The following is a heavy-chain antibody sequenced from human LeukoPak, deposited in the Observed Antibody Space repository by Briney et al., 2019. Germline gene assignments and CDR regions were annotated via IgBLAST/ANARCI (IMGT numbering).Heavy chain of an antibody. CDR2: ISNSSSYI. CDR3: ARGGDLRPYYYYGMDV. Sequence: AGSLRLSCAASGFTFSGYTMNWVRQAPGKGLEWVSSISNSSSYIYYADSVKGRFTISRDNAKNSLYLQMNSLRAEDTAVYYCARGGDLRPYYYYGMDVWGQGTTVTVSS. V-gene: IGHV3-21*01. CDR1: GFTFSGYT. J-gene: IGHJ6*02. D-gene: IGHD2-21*02.